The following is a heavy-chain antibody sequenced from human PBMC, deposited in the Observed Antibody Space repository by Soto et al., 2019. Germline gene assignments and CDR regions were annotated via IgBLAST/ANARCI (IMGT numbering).Heavy chain of an antibody. D-gene: IGHD3-3*01. CDR1: GFTFDDHV. J-gene: IGHJ6*02. CDR2: ISWDGYSI. V-gene: IGHV3-9*01. CDR3: ARSWSGSTSGRVVV. Sequence: PGGSLRLSCVASGFTFDDHVMHWVRQLPGKGLEWVGHISWDGYSIGYGGSVRGRFTISRDNAKNTLYLQMNSLRPDDTALYYCARSWSGSTSGRVVVWGQGTTVTVFS.